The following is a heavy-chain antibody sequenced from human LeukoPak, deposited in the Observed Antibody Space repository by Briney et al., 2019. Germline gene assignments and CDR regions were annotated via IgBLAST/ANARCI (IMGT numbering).Heavy chain of an antibody. CDR2: TYYKSKWYN. D-gene: IGHD6-13*01. Sequence: SQTLSLTCAISGDSVSSNSAAWNWIRQSPSRGLEWLGRTYYKSKWYNDYAVSVTGRITINPDTSKNQFSLQLNSVTPEDTAVYYCARGGGGSTWYWGFDCWGLGTLVTVSS. V-gene: IGHV6-1*01. CDR3: ARGGGGSTWYWGFDC. CDR1: GDSVSSNSAA. J-gene: IGHJ4*02.